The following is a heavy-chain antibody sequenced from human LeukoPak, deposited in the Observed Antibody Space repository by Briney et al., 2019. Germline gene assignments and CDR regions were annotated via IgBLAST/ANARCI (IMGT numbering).Heavy chain of an antibody. CDR2: IYTSGST. V-gene: IGHV4-61*02. CDR3: ARDIGIAARPSYYYGMDV. D-gene: IGHD6-6*01. J-gene: IGHJ6*02. Sequence: SETLFLTCTVSGGSLSSGSYYWRWLRQPAGTGLEWLGRIYTSGSTNYNPSLKSRVTISVDTPKNQFSLKLSSVTAADTAVYYCARDIGIAARPSYYYGMDVWGQGTTVTVSS. CDR1: GGSLSSGSYY.